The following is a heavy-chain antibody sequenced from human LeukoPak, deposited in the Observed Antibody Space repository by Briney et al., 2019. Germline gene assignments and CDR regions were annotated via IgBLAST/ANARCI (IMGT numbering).Heavy chain of an antibody. J-gene: IGHJ4*02. Sequence: SETLSLTCTVSDGSISSSNYYWGWIRQPPGKGLEWIGNFYYSGSTNYNPSLKSRVSMSVDTSKNQFSLKLSSVTAADTAVYYCARGRIVGATLGWGQGTLVTVSS. D-gene: IGHD1-26*01. CDR2: FYYSGST. V-gene: IGHV4-39*07. CDR1: DGSISSSNYY. CDR3: ARGRIVGATLG.